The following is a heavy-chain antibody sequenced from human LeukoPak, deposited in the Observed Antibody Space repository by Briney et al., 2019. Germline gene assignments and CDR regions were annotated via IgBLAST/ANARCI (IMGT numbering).Heavy chain of an antibody. V-gene: IGHV3-23*01. Sequence: GGSLRLSCAASGFTFSSYAMSWVRQAPGKGLEWVSAISGSGGSTYYADSVKGRFTISRDNSKNTLCLQMNSLRAEDTAVYYCAKSGAGLGQWLVRDYYYYMDVWGKGTTVTVSS. CDR1: GFTFSSYA. CDR2: ISGSGGST. CDR3: AKSGAGLGQWLVRDYYYYMDV. D-gene: IGHD6-19*01. J-gene: IGHJ6*03.